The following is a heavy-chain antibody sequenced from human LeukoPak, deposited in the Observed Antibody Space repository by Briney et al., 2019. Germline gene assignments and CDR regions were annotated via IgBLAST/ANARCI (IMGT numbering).Heavy chain of an antibody. Sequence: ASVKVSCKASGGTFSSYAISWVRQAPGQGLEWMGWINPNSGGTNYAQKFQGRVTMTRDTSISTAYMELSRLRSDDTAVYYCATVLLRITGTTPFDYWGQGTLVTVSS. CDR3: ATVLLRITGTTPFDY. J-gene: IGHJ4*02. D-gene: IGHD1-7*01. CDR1: GGTFSSYA. CDR2: INPNSGGT. V-gene: IGHV1-2*02.